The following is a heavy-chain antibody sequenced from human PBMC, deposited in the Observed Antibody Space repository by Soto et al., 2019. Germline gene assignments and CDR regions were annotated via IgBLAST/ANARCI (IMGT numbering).Heavy chain of an antibody. Sequence: QVQLVESGGGVVQPGRSLRLSCAASGFTFSSYGMHWVRQAPGKGLEWVAVIWYDGSNKYYADSVKGRFTISRDNSKNTLYLQMNSLRAEDTAVYYCARSGLLHSLLYYYYGMDVWGQGTTVTVSS. CDR1: GFTFSSYG. D-gene: IGHD2-15*01. J-gene: IGHJ6*02. CDR2: IWYDGSNK. V-gene: IGHV3-33*01. CDR3: ARSGLLHSLLYYYYGMDV.